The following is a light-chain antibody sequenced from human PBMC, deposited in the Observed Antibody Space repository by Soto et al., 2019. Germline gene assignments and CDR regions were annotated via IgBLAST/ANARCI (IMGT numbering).Light chain of an antibody. CDR3: QTWDESWHNYV. Sequence: QSVLTQPPSASGPPGQRVTISCSGSISNTGSNLVSWYHQVPGTAPKLLIYKNNQGPPGVPAVLSASKSGASASRPIGGLQCEDEAGLGCQTWDESWHNYVFGLGSPVTLL. J-gene: IGLJ1*01. CDR2: KNN. CDR1: ISNTGSNL. V-gene: IGLV1-44*01.